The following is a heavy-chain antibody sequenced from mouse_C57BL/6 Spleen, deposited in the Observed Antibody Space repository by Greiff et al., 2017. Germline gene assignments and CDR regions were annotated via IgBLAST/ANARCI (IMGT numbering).Heavy chain of an antibody. J-gene: IGHJ3*01. CDR3: ARALYGNYRFAY. CDR1: GYTFTGYW. Sequence: VQLVESGAELMKPGASVKLSCKATGYTFTGYWIEWVKQRPGHGLEWIGEILPGSGSTNYNEKFKGKATFTADTSSNTAYMQLSSLTTEDSAIYYCARALYGNYRFAYWGQGTLVTVSA. D-gene: IGHD2-10*02. CDR2: ILPGSGST. V-gene: IGHV1-9*01.